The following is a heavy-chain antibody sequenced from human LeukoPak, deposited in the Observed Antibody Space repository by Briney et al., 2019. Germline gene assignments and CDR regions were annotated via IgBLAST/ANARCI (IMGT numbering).Heavy chain of an antibody. CDR2: IWYDGSHD. D-gene: IGHD2-2*01. V-gene: IGHV3-33*06. CDR3: AKEGDYCSSSGCHKRGIDY. CDR1: GFTLSHYA. Sequence: PGGSLRLSCAASGFTLSHYAMHWVRQAPGKGLEWVAVIWYDGSHDTYTDSVKGRFTVSRDNFKNALHLQMNSLRVEDTAVYYCAKEGDYCSSSGCHKRGIDYWGQGTLVTVSS. J-gene: IGHJ4*02.